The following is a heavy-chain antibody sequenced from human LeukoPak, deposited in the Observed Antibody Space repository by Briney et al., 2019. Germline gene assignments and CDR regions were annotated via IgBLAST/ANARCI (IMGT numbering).Heavy chain of an antibody. CDR3: ARTGSTGGY. D-gene: IGHD1-1*01. CDR1: GGSVSGGNYY. J-gene: IGHJ4*02. CDR2: IHYSGST. V-gene: IGHV4-61*01. Sequence: PSETLSLTCTVSGGSVSGGNYYCSWIRQSPGKGLEWIGYIHYSGSTVYNPSLKSRVTMSIDTSKNLFSLNLSSVTAADTAVYYCARTGSTGGYWGQGTLVTVSS.